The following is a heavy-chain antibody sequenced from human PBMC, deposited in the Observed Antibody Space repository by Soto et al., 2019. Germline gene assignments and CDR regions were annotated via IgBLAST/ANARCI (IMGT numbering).Heavy chain of an antibody. J-gene: IGHJ6*02. V-gene: IGHV3-23*01. CDR2: ISGSGDTT. CDR1: GFTFSNYA. Sequence: PGGSLRLSCAASGFTFSNYAMTWVRQAPGKGLEWVSTISGSGDTTYYADSVKGRFTISRDNSKKTLYLQMNRSTPEDTAIYYCAIVQNMNVWGQGTTVTVSS. CDR3: AIVQNMNV.